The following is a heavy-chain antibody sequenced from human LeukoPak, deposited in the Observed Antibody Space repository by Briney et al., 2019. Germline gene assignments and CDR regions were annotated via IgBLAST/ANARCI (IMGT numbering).Heavy chain of an antibody. J-gene: IGHJ6*02. CDR3: ARDPMGYYYRPPGV. CDR1: GFTVSSNY. D-gene: IGHD3-10*01. CDR2: IYSGGST. Sequence: GGSLRLSCAASGFTVSSNYMSWVRQAPGKGLEWVSVIYSGGSTYYADSVKGRFTISRDNSKNTLYLQMNSLRAEDTAVYYCARDPMGYYYRPPGVWGQGTTVTVSS. V-gene: IGHV3-66*01.